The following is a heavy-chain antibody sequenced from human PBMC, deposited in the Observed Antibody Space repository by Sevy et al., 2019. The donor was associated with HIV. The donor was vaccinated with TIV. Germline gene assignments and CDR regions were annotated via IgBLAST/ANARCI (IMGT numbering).Heavy chain of an antibody. CDR3: HGGYDCSQLASHYHYGMDV. Sequence: GGSLRLSCAASGFTFSSYAMSWVRQAPGKGLEWVSTIRGSGGSTNYADSVKGRFTISRDNSKNTLYFQMNSLRAEDKAVYYCHGGYDCSQLASHYHYGMDVWGQGATVTVSS. J-gene: IGHJ6*02. CDR2: IRGSGGST. D-gene: IGHD3-22*01. CDR1: GFTFSSYA. V-gene: IGHV3-23*01.